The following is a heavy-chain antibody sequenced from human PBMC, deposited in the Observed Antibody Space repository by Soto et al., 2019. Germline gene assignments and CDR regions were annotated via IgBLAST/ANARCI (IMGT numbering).Heavy chain of an antibody. V-gene: IGHV3-33*08. Sequence: QVQLVESGGGVVQPGGSLRLSCAASGFTFSYYGSHWVRQAPGKGLVWVAVMHTGGNEKYYVDSVKGRFTVSRDDSRNMVYLEMNGLRAEDTSEYFWARDEDTTGHYSHFDLWGRGALVAVS. CDR2: MHTGGNEK. CDR3: ARDEDTTGHYSHFDL. CDR1: GFTFSYYG. J-gene: IGHJ4*02. D-gene: IGHD3-9*01.